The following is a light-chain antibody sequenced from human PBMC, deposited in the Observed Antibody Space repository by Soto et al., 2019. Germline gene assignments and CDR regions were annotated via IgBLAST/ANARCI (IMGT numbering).Light chain of an antibody. CDR3: QTLGTVPV. Sequence: QLVLTQPPSASASLGASVKLTCTLSSGHSNYAIAWHQQQPEKGPRYLMKVDSDGSHRKGDGIPDRFSGSRSGAERYLTISSLQSEDEADYYCQTLGTVPVFGGGTKLTVL. V-gene: IGLV4-69*01. J-gene: IGLJ3*02. CDR1: SGHSNYA. CDR2: VDSDGSH.